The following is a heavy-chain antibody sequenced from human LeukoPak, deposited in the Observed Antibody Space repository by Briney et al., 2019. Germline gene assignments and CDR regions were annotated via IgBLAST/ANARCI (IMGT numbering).Heavy chain of an antibody. CDR3: AKKSWVAAAGYIDY. V-gene: IGHV3-74*01. CDR1: GFTFSSYR. D-gene: IGHD6-13*01. J-gene: IGHJ4*02. CDR2: IKTDGGST. Sequence: GGSLRLSCAASGFTFSSYRMHWVRQAPGKGLVWVSLIKTDGGSTSYADSVKGRFTISRDNSKNTLYLQMNSLRAEDTAVYYCAKKSWVAAAGYIDYWGQGTLVTVSS.